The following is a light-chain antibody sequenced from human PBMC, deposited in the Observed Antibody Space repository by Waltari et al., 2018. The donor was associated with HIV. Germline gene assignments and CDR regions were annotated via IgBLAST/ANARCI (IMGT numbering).Light chain of an antibody. CDR2: DVT. CDR1: SNDVGGYNY. CDR3: CSYAGSYSYV. V-gene: IGLV2-11*01. J-gene: IGLJ1*01. Sequence: QSALTQPRSVSGSPGQSVNISCTGTSNDVGGYNYVSWYQQHPGKAPKLMIYDVTKRPSGVPDRFSGSKSGNTASLTISGLQAEDEADYYCCSYAGSYSYVFGAGTNATVL.